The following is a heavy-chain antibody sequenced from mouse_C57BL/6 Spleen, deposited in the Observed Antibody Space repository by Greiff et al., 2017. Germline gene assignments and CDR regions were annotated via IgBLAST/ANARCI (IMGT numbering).Heavy chain of an antibody. CDR1: GYTFTDYY. Sequence: VQLQQSGPELVKPGASVKISCKASGYTFTDYYMNWVKQSHGKSLEWIGDINPNNGGTSYNQKLKGKATLTVDKTSSTAYMGLRSLTSEDSADYYWVRGPYGNYFDYWGQGTTLTVSS. V-gene: IGHV1-26*01. J-gene: IGHJ2*01. CDR2: INPNNGGT. CDR3: VRGPYGNYFDY. D-gene: IGHD2-1*01.